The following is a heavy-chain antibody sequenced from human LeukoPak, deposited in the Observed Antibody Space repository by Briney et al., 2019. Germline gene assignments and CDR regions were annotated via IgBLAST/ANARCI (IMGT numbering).Heavy chain of an antibody. V-gene: IGHV1-18*01. CDR1: GYTFTSYG. CDR2: ISAYNGNI. D-gene: IGHD3-10*01. Sequence: GASVKVSCKASGYTFTSYGISWVRQAPGQGLEWMGWISAYNGNIKYAQKLQGRVTMTTDTSTSTAYMELRSLRSDDTAVYYCARVHYYGSGSYYNVLEYWGQGTLVTVSS. CDR3: ARVHYYGSGSYYNVLEY. J-gene: IGHJ4*02.